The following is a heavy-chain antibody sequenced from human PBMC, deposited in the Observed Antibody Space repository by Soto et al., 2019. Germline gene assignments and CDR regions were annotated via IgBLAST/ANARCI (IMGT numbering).Heavy chain of an antibody. Sequence: GASVKVSCKASGYTFTSYGISWVRQAPGQGLEWMGWISAYNGNTNYAQKLQGRVTMTTDTSTSTAYMELRSLRSEDTAVYYCARTYGTGSLNWFDPWGQGTLVTVSS. D-gene: IGHD3-10*01. J-gene: IGHJ5*02. CDR2: ISAYNGNT. V-gene: IGHV1-18*01. CDR1: GYTFTSYG. CDR3: ARTYGTGSLNWFDP.